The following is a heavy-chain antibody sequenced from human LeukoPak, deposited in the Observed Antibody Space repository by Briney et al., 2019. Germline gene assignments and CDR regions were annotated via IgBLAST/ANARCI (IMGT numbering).Heavy chain of an antibody. CDR3: ARDRQQLSPFFDY. D-gene: IGHD6-13*01. V-gene: IGHV4-31*03. Sequence: SQTLSLTCTVSGGSISSGGYYWSWIRQHPGKGLEWIGYIYYSGSTYYNPSLKSRVTISVDTSKNQFSLKLSSVTAADTAVYYCARDRQQLSPFFDYWGQGTLVTVSS. J-gene: IGHJ4*02. CDR1: GGSISSGGYY. CDR2: IYYSGST.